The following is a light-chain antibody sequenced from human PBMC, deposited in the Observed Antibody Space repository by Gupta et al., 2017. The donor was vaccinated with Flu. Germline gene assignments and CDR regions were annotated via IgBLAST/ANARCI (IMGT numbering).Light chain of an antibody. J-gene: IGLJ3*02. CDR2: SNN. CDR1: SSNIGSNT. CDR3: AAWGDSLNAWV. V-gene: IGLV1-44*01. Sequence: TQPPPASWTPGQRVAISCCGSSSNIGSNTVIWYQQLPGTAPKLLIYSNNQRPSGVPDRFSGSKSGTSASLAISGLQSEDEADYYCAAWGDSLNAWVFGGGTKLTVL.